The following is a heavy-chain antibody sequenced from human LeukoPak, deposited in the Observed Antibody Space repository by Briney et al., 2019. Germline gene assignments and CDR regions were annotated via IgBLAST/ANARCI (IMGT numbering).Heavy chain of an antibody. CDR2: IYYSGST. V-gene: IGHV4-59*12. D-gene: IGHD3-22*01. Sequence: SETLSLTCTVSGASISTYYWSWIRQPPGKGLEWIGYIYYSGSTDYNPSLKSRVTISVDTSKNQFSLKLSFVTAADTAVYYCASALHYFDSTAFSYYFAYWGQGTLVTVSS. J-gene: IGHJ4*02. CDR1: GASISTYY. CDR3: ASALHYFDSTAFSYYFAY.